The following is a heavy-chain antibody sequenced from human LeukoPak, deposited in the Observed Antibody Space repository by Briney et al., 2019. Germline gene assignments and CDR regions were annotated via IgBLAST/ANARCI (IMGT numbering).Heavy chain of an antibody. CDR3: ARLGSRVQLEPFDY. J-gene: IGHJ4*02. CDR1: GYTFTGYY. V-gene: IGHV1-2*02. CDR2: INPNSGGT. Sequence: ASVKASCKASGYTFTGYYMHWVRQAPGQGLEWMGWINPNSGGTNYAQKFQGRVTMTRDTSISTAYMELSRLRSDDTAVYYRARLGSRVQLEPFDYWGQGTLVTVSS. D-gene: IGHD1-1*01.